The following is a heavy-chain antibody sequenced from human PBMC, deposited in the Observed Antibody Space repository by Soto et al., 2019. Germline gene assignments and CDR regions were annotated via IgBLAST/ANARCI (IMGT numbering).Heavy chain of an antibody. Sequence: QVQLVQSGAEVKKPGASVKVSCKASGYTFTSYGISWVRQAPGQGLEWMGWISAYNGNTNYAQKFQGRVTITTDTPTSRAYRELRSLRSDDTAVYYCARDREGWWSPPYYFDYWGQGTLVTVSS. CDR1: GYTFTSYG. CDR3: ARDREGWWSPPYYFDY. CDR2: ISAYNGNT. J-gene: IGHJ4*02. V-gene: IGHV1-18*04. D-gene: IGHD2-15*01.